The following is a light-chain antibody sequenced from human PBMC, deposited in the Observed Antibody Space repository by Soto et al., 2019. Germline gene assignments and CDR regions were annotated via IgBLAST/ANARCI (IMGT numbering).Light chain of an antibody. V-gene: IGLV2-14*03. Sequence: SVLTQPASVSGSPGQSITISSTGTSSDVGGYNYVSWYQHHPGKAPTLMIYDVSNRPSGVSNRFSGSKSGNTASLTISGLQPEDEADYYCSSYTTSNTRQIVFGTGTKVTVL. CDR3: SSYTTSNTRQIV. CDR1: SSDVGGYNY. CDR2: DVS. J-gene: IGLJ1*01.